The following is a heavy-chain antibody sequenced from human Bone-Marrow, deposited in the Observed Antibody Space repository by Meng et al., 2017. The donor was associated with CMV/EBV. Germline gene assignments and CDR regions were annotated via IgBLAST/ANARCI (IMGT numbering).Heavy chain of an antibody. Sequence: GGSLRLSCAAFGFPFSSYTMHWVRQAPGKGLNWVAIISCNGGNKYYADSVKGRFTISRDNSKNTLYLQMNSLRVEDTAVYFCARDPNWDYYFDSWGQGTLVTVSS. V-gene: IGHV3-30*01. CDR2: ISCNGGNK. CDR3: ARDPNWDYYFDS. D-gene: IGHD1-26*01. J-gene: IGHJ4*02. CDR1: GFPFSSYT.